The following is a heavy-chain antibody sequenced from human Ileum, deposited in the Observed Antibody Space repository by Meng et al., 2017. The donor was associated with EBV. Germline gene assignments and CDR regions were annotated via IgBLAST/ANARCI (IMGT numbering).Heavy chain of an antibody. CDR2: IYYNGTT. D-gene: IGHD5-12*01. V-gene: IGHV4-39*07. J-gene: IGHJ4*02. Sequence: QFHLQDPGPGLVKPSETLSLTCTVSGGSISSSSYYWGWIRQPPGKGLEWIGTIYYNGTTYYNPSLKSRVTISVDTSKNQFSLKLSSVTAADTAVYYCASLEWLRWKWGQGTLVTVSS. CDR3: ASLEWLRWK. CDR1: GGSISSSSYY.